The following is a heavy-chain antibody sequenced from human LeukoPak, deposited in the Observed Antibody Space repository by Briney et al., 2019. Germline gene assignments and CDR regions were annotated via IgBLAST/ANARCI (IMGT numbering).Heavy chain of an antibody. CDR1: GGTFSSYT. CDR2: IIPILGIA. Sequence: WASVKVSCKASGGTFSSYTISWVRQAPGQGLEWMGRIIPILGIANYAQKFQGRVTITADKSTSTAYMELSSLRSEDTAVYYRARDGLDYGLPGDYWGQGTLVTVSS. CDR3: ARDGLDYGLPGDY. J-gene: IGHJ4*02. V-gene: IGHV1-69*04. D-gene: IGHD4-17*01.